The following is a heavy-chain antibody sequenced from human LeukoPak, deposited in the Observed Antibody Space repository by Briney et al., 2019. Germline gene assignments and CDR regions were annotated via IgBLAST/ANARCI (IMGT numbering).Heavy chain of an antibody. D-gene: IGHD2-15*01. V-gene: IGHV1-8*01. CDR2: MNPNSGNT. Sequence: ASVKVSCKASGYTFTSYDINWVRQATGQGLEWMGWMNPNSGNTGYAQKFQGRVTMTRNSSISTAYLELSSLRSEDPAVYYCAGGPRYCSGGSCYSGTIRGWGQGTLVTVSS. CDR3: AGGPRYCSGGSCYSGTIRG. J-gene: IGHJ4*02. CDR1: GYTFTSYD.